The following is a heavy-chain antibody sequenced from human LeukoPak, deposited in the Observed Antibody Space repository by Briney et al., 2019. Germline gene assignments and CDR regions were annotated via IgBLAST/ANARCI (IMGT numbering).Heavy chain of an antibody. CDR1: RFTFSGYS. Sequence: PGGSLRLSCAASRFTFSGYSMNWVHQAPGKGLDWVSYITSSSSAIYYADSVKGRFTTSRDNARNSLYLQMNSLRAEDTAVYYCARVRGSYHFDYWGQGTLVTVSS. CDR3: ARVRGSYHFDY. CDR2: ITSSSSAI. V-gene: IGHV3-48*01. J-gene: IGHJ4*02. D-gene: IGHD1-26*01.